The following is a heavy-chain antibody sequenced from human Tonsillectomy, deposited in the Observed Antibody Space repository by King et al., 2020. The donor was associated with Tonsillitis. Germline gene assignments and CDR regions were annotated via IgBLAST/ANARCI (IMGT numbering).Heavy chain of an antibody. D-gene: IGHD3-10*01. J-gene: IGHJ4*02. CDR1: GFSFSSYA. V-gene: IGHV3-23*04. Sequence: VQLVESGGGLVQPGGSLRLSCAASGFSFSSYAMNWVRQVPGKGLEWVSSVSGSGGTTYYANSVKGRFTISRDNSKNTLSLQMNSLRAEDTAGYYCVKDMGQGSGSYKVDYWGQGTLVTVSS. CDR2: VSGSGGTT. CDR3: VKDMGQGSGSYKVDY.